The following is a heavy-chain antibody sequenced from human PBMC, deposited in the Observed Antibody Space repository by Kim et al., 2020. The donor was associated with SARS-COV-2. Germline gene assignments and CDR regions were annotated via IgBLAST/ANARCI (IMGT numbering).Heavy chain of an antibody. Sequence: GGSLRLSCAASGFTFSSYEMNWVRQAPGKGLEWVSYISSSGSTIYYADSVKGRFTISRDNAKNSLYLQMNSLRAEDTAVYYCAGGGNWGWGYYYYYGMDVWGQGTTVTVSS. CDR2: ISSSGSTI. CDR1: GFTFSSYE. V-gene: IGHV3-48*03. D-gene: IGHD7-27*01. CDR3: AGGGNWGWGYYYYYGMDV. J-gene: IGHJ6*02.